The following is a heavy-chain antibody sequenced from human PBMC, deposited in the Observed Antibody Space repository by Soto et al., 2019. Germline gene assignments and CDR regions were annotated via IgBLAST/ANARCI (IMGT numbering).Heavy chain of an antibody. J-gene: IGHJ5*02. D-gene: IGHD3-3*01. CDR1: GGSMSSYY. Sequence: SXTLSLTCTVSGGSMSSYYWSWIRQPPVKGLEWIGYIYYSGSTNYNPSLKSRVTISVDTSKNQFSLKLSSVTAADTAVYYCARNYDFWSGSQPSSFDPWGQGTLVTVSS. CDR2: IYYSGST. V-gene: IGHV4-59*01. CDR3: ARNYDFWSGSQPSSFDP.